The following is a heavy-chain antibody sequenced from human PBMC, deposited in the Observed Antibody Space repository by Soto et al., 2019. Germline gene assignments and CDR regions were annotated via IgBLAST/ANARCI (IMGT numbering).Heavy chain of an antibody. CDR1: GGGNLRDYR. J-gene: IGHJ6*02. V-gene: IGHV1-69*01. CDR2: IIPKLGSA. D-gene: IGHD2-15*01. CDR3: ARPVVAATLYYYYYGMDV. Sequence: QVQLVQSGAEVQEPGSSVKVSCKASGGGNLRDYRTTWVRRAPGQGLEWMGGIIPKLGSANYAQNFLGRVTVTADESTNTVYMELRSLRSEDTAVYYCARPVVAATLYYYYYGMDVWGQGTTVTVSS.